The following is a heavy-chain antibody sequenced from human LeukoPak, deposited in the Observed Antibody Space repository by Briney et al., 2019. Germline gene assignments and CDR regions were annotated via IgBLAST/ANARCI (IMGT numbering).Heavy chain of an antibody. Sequence: PETLSLTCAVYGGSFSGYYWSWIRQPPGKGLEWIGEINHSGSTNYNPSLKSRVTISVDMSKNQFSLKLSSVTAADTAVYYCARALYGTIDYWGQGTLVTVSS. J-gene: IGHJ4*02. V-gene: IGHV4-34*01. CDR3: ARALYGTIDY. D-gene: IGHD3-10*01. CDR2: INHSGST. CDR1: GGSFSGYY.